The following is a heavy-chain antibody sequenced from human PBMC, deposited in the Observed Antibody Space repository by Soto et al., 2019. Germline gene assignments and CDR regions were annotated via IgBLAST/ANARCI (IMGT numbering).Heavy chain of an antibody. Sequence: QVQLQESGPGLVKPSQTLSLTCTVSGGSISSGGYYWSWIRQHPGKGLEWIGYIYYSGSTYYNPSLKGRVTIAVDTSKNQFSLKLSSVTAADTAVYYCARVLRYYYGSGSHPDYWGQGTLVTVSS. CDR1: GGSISSGGYY. J-gene: IGHJ4*02. CDR3: ARVLRYYYGSGSHPDY. D-gene: IGHD3-10*01. V-gene: IGHV4-31*03. CDR2: IYYSGST.